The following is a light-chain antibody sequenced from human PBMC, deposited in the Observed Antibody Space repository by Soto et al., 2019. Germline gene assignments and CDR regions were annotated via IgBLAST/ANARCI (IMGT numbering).Light chain of an antibody. CDR3: QKYTNCPWT. CDR1: QSVTSN. V-gene: IGKV3-15*01. CDR2: GAS. Sequence: EIAMTQSPATLSVSPGEGATLSCRASQSVTSNLAWYQQTPGQAPRLLIYGASTRATGIPARFSGSGSGTDFTLTISGLHSEDFAVFYCQKYTNCPWTFGKGTRVDIK. J-gene: IGKJ1*01.